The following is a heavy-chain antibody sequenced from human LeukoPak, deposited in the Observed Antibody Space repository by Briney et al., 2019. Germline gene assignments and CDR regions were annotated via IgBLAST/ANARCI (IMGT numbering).Heavy chain of an antibody. Sequence: SVTVSCTASGGTFSSYAISWVRQAPGQGLEWMGGIIPIFGTANYAQKFQGRVTITADESTSTAYMELSSLRSEDTAVYYCAAAVITTYWFDPWGQGTLVTVSS. D-gene: IGHD3-22*01. CDR2: IIPIFGTA. V-gene: IGHV1-69*13. CDR1: GGTFSSYA. J-gene: IGHJ5*02. CDR3: AAAVITTYWFDP.